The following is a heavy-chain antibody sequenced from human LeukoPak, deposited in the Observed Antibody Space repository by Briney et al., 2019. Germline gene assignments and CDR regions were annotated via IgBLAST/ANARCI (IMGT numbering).Heavy chain of an antibody. J-gene: IGHJ4*02. CDR3: ATDQGGLVYFL. CDR2: FDPEEGET. CDR1: GYTLIELS. V-gene: IGHV1-24*01. D-gene: IGHD3/OR15-3a*01. Sequence: GASVKVSCKVSGYTLIELSMHWVRQAPGKGLEWMGGFDPEEGETIYAQSFQGRVSMTEDTSTDTAYMELSSLRSEDTAVYYCATDQGGLVYFLWGQGTLVTVSS.